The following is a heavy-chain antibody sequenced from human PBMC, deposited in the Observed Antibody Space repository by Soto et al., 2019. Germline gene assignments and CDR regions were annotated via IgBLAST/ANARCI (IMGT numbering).Heavy chain of an antibody. J-gene: IGHJ5*02. V-gene: IGHV4-34*01. D-gene: IGHD3-3*01. CDR2: INHSGST. CDR3: ARGVTYYDFWSGYRSNWFDP. CDR1: GGSFSGYY. Sequence: SETLSLTCAVYGGSFSGYYWSWIRQPPGKGLDWIGEINHSGSTNYNPSLKSRVTISVDTSKNQFSLKLSSVTAADTAVYYCARGVTYYDFWSGYRSNWFDPWGQGTLVTVSS.